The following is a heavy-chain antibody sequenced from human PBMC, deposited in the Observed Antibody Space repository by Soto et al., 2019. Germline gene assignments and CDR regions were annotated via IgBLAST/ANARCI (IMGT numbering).Heavy chain of an antibody. J-gene: IGHJ4*02. CDR3: ARVFYHSGGNYYDY. V-gene: IGHV3-64*02. Sequence: RGSLRLSCAASGFTFSSYAMHWVRQAPGKGLEYVSAITRNGDSTYYADSVKGRFTISRDNSKNTLYLQMGSLRAEDMAVYYCARVFYHSGGNYYDYWGQGTLVTVSS. CDR1: GFTFSSYA. D-gene: IGHD3-22*01. CDR2: ITRNGDST.